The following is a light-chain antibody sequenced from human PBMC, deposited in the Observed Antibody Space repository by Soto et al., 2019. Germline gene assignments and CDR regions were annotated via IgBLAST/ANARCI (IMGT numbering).Light chain of an antibody. CDR3: SSYTSSSTLLDV. J-gene: IGLJ1*01. CDR1: SSDVGGYNY. V-gene: IGLV2-14*01. Sequence: QSALTQPASVSGSPGQSITISCTGTSSDVGGYNYVSWYQQHPGKAPKLMIYDVSNRPSGVSNRFSSSKSGNTASLTISGLQAEDEADYYCSSYTSSSTLLDVFGTGTKVTV. CDR2: DVS.